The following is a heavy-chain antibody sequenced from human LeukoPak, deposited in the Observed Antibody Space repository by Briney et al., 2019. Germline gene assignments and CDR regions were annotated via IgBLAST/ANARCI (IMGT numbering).Heavy chain of an antibody. CDR2: ISYDGSNK. Sequence: GGSLRLSCAASGFTFSSYAMHWVRQAPGKGLEWVAVISYDGSNKYYADSVKGRFTISRDNSKNTLYLQMNSLRAEDTAVYYWARDVREYSGYDSPYYYYGMDVWGQGTTVTVSS. V-gene: IGHV3-30*04. D-gene: IGHD5-12*01. J-gene: IGHJ6*02. CDR1: GFTFSSYA. CDR3: ARDVREYSGYDSPYYYYGMDV.